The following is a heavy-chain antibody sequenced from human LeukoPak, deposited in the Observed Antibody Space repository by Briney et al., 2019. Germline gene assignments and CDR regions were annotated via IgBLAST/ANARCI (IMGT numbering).Heavy chain of an antibody. D-gene: IGHD4-17*01. J-gene: IGHJ4*02. CDR1: GGSFSGYF. Sequence: SETLSLTCAVYGGSFSGYFWSWVRQSPGKGLEWIGEINHGRNANYNPSLKSRVTISVDTSNKQLSLNMTSVTAADTAVYYCARSPLHSGDYRFDLWGQGTLVTVSS. CDR3: ARSPLHSGDYRFDL. V-gene: IGHV4-34*01. CDR2: INHGRNA.